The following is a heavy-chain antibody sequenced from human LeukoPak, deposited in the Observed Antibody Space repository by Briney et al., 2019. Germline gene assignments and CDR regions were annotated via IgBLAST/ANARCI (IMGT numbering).Heavy chain of an antibody. CDR3: TKHGVPGSIVSALDI. CDR2: IYNSGIT. CDR1: GGSITSSSYY. V-gene: IGHV4-39*01. J-gene: IGHJ3*02. Sequence: PSETLSLTCTVSGGSITSSSYYWGWIRRPPGKGLEWIGSIYNSGITHYNPSLKSRVTISVDTSKNQFSLKLSSVTAADTAVFYCTKHGVPGSIVSALDIWGQGTMVNV. D-gene: IGHD6-19*01.